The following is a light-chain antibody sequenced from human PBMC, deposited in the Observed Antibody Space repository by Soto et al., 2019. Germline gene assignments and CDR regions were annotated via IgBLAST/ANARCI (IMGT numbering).Light chain of an antibody. V-gene: IGLV1-40*01. CDR1: SSNIGAGYD. J-gene: IGLJ3*02. CDR2: ENN. Sequence: QAVVTQPPSVSGAPGQRVTISCTGSSSNIGAGYDVHWYQQLPGTAPKLLIYENNNRPSGVPDRFSGSKSGTSASLTIAGLQAEDEADYYCQSYDRSLSGAWVFGGGTKVTVL. CDR3: QSYDRSLSGAWV.